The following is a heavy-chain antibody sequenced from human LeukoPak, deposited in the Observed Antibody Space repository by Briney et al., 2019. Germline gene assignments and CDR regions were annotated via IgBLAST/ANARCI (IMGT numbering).Heavy chain of an antibody. CDR1: GGTFSSYA. J-gene: IGHJ4*02. CDR3: ATGGDPYDYVWGSYRRDLDY. D-gene: IGHD3-16*02. Sequence: ASVKVSCKASGGTFSSYANSWVRQAPGQGLEWMGGIIPIFGTANYAQKFQGRVTITADESTSTAYMELSSLRSEDTAVYYCATGGDPYDYVWGSYRRDLDYWGQGTLVTVSS. CDR2: IIPIFGTA. V-gene: IGHV1-69*13.